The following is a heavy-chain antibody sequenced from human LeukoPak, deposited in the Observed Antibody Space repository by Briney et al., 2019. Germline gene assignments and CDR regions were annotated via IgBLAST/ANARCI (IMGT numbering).Heavy chain of an antibody. CDR1: GFTFDDYA. V-gene: IGHV3-9*01. CDR2: ISWNSGSI. D-gene: IGHD5-18*01. CDR3: AKAAGYSYGSCLDY. Sequence: GRSLRLSCAASGFTFDDYAMHWVRQAPGKGLEWVSGISWNSGSIGYADSVKGRFTISRDNAKNSLYLQMNSLRAEDTALYYCAKAAGYSYGSCLDYWGQGTLVTVSS. J-gene: IGHJ4*02.